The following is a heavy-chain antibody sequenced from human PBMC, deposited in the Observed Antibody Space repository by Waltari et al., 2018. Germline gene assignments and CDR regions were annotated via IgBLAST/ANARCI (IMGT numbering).Heavy chain of an antibody. J-gene: IGHJ6*02. D-gene: IGHD3-16*01. CDR3: AGGEPWPKHYYFYHLDV. V-gene: IGHV3-48*03. CDR1: GFTFNHYE. CDR2: ISSSGTSI. Sequence: DVQLAESGGGLVQPGGSLRRSCSASGFTFNHYEINCVRQAPGKGLEWVSFISSSGTSIYYADSVRGRFTISRDNGKNSLYLQMNSLRPEDTAVYYCAGGEPWPKHYYFYHLDVWGQGTTVTVSS.